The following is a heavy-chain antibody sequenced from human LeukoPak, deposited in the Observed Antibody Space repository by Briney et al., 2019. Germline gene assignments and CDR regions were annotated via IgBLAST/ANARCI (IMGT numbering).Heavy chain of an antibody. CDR3: ARYTATNWSGYYH. CDR1: GFTFSSYG. CDR2: IWYDGSNK. D-gene: IGHD3-3*01. Sequence: GGSLRLSCAASGFTFSSYGMHWVRQAPGKGLEWVAVIWYDGSNKYYADSVKGRFTISRDNSKNTLYLQMNSLRAEDTAVYYCARYTATNWSGYYHRGQGTLVTVSS. V-gene: IGHV3-33*01. J-gene: IGHJ4*02.